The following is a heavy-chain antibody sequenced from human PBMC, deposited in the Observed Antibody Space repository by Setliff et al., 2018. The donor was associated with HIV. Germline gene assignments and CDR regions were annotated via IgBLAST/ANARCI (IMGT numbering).Heavy chain of an antibody. V-gene: IGHV1-69*05. J-gene: IGHJ4*02. CDR3: ARDLFTVPSREGYDY. CDR1: GGTFSTYV. Sequence: SVKVSCKASGGTFSTYVISWVRQAPGQGPEWMGGIISMFGTANYAQNLQGRVTMSTDTSTSTAYMELRSLRSDDTAVYYCARDLFTVPSREGYDYWGQGTLVTVSS. CDR2: IISMFGTA. D-gene: IGHD1-26*01.